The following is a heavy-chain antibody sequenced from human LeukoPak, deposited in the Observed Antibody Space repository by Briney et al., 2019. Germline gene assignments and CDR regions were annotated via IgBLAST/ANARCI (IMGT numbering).Heavy chain of an antibody. CDR2: IYTSGST. D-gene: IGHD5-18*01. CDR3: ARGQLATAMGRDYFDY. Sequence: SETLSLTCTVSGGFIGTYYWSWIRQPAGKGLEWIGRIYTSGSTNYNPSLKSRVSMAVDTSKNQFPLKLTSVTAADTAVYYCARGQLATAMGRDYFDYWGQGTVVTVSS. CDR1: GGFIGTYY. J-gene: IGHJ4*02. V-gene: IGHV4-4*07.